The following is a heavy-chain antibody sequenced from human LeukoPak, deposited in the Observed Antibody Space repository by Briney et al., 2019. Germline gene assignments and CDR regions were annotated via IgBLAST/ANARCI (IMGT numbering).Heavy chain of an antibody. D-gene: IGHD6-13*01. J-gene: IGHJ6*03. Sequence: GGSLRLSCAASGFSLSPFGMNWVRQAPGKGLEWVSSIRSSSSYIYYADSVKGRFTISRDNAKNSLYLQMNSLRAEDTAVYYCARAKYSSSWYRSYYYYYYMDVWGKGTTVTISS. V-gene: IGHV3-21*01. CDR3: ARAKYSSSWYRSYYYYYYMDV. CDR2: IRSSSSYI. CDR1: GFSLSPFG.